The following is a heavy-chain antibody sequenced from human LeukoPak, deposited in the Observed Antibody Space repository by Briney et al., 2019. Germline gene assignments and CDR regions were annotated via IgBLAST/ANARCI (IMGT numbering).Heavy chain of an antibody. J-gene: IGHJ4*02. CDR3: ARDLGGRGIPAYYFDY. CDR2: VWFDGSYE. CDR1: GFTFSSYW. V-gene: IGHV3-33*08. D-gene: IGHD4-23*01. Sequence: PGGSLRLSCAASGFTFSSYWMHWVRQVPGRGLEWVAVVWFDGSYELYADSVKGRFTISRDDSRSTVNLQMESLRAEDTALYYCARDLGGRGIPAYYFDYWGQGTQVTVSS.